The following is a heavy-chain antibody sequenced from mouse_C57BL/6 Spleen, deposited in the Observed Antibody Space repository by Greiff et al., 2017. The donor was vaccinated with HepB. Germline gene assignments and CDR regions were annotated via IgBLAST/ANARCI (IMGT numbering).Heavy chain of an antibody. Sequence: QVHVKQSGAELVRPGTSVKMSCKASGYTFTNYWIGWAKQRPGHGLEWIGDIYTGGGYTNYNEKFKGKATLTADKSYSTAYMQFRSLTSEDCGIYYCVRGGDYDGGYAMDYWGQGTSVTVSS. V-gene: IGHV1-63*01. CDR1: GYTFTNYW. CDR3: VRGGDYDGGYAMDY. J-gene: IGHJ4*01. CDR2: IYTGGGYT. D-gene: IGHD2-4*01.